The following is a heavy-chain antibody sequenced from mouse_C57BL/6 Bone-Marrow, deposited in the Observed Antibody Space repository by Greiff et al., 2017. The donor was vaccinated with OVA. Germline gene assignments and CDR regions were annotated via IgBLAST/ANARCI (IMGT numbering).Heavy chain of an antibody. CDR3: ARGSSGHDYYAMDY. J-gene: IGHJ4*01. CDR1: GYTFTSYG. Sequence: VQLQQSGAELARPGASVKLSCKASGYTFTSYGISWVKQRTGQGLEWIGEIYPRSGNTYYNEKFKGKATLTADKSSSTAYMELRSLTSEDSAVYFCARGSSGHDYYAMDYWGQGTSVTVSS. D-gene: IGHD3-2*02. V-gene: IGHV1-81*01. CDR2: IYPRSGNT.